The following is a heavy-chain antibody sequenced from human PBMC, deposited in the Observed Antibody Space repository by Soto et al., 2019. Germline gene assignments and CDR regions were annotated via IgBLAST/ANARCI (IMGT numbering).Heavy chain of an antibody. V-gene: IGHV4-31*03. D-gene: IGHD3-22*01. CDR3: ARAYDSSGYAYCYGMDV. CDR1: GGSISSGGYY. CDR2: IYYSGST. Sequence: SETLSLTCTVSGGSISSGGYYWSWIRQHPGKGLEWIGYIYYSGSTYYNPSLKSRVTISVDTSKNQFSLKLSSVTAADTAVYYCARAYDSSGYAYCYGMDVWGQGTTVTVSS. J-gene: IGHJ6*02.